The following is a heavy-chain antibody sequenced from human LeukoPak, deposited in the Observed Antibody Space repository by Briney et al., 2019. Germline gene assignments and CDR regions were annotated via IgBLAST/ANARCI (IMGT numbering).Heavy chain of an antibody. D-gene: IGHD2-21*02. CDR1: GFTFSNYA. Sequence: GSLRLFCAASGFTFSNYAMSWVRQAPGKGLEWVSGIRSSGHNTYYEDSVKGRFTISRDNSKNMLYLQMNSLRAEDTAVYYCAKYVCGGDCYDYFDCWGQGTLVTVSS. CDR2: IRSSGHNT. CDR3: AKYVCGGDCYDYFDC. V-gene: IGHV3-23*01. J-gene: IGHJ4*02.